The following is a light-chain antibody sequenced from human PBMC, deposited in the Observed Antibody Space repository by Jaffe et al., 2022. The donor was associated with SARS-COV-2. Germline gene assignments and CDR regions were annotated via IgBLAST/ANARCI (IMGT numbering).Light chain of an antibody. CDR1: QDIDKY. V-gene: IGKV1-33*01. Sequence: DIQMTHSPSSLSASVGDRVTITCQASQDIDKYLNWFQQKPGKAPKLLIYDASNLEAGVPSRFSGSGSGTDFTFTISNLQPEDSATYYCQQYDNAPLTFGGGTKVEIK. J-gene: IGKJ4*01. CDR3: QQYDNAPLT. CDR2: DAS.